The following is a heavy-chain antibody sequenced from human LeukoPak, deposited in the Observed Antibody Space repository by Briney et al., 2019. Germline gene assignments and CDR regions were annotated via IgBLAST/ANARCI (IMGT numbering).Heavy chain of an antibody. V-gene: IGHV4-31*03. Sequence: SETLSLTCTVSGGSISSGGYYWSWIRQHPGKGLEWIGYIYYSGSTYYNPSLKSRVTISVDTSKNQFSLKLSSVTAADTAVYYCARGPLGIVVVPAAIRLLGKYNWFDPWGQGTLVTVSS. CDR3: ARGPLGIVVVPAAIRLLGKYNWFDP. D-gene: IGHD2-2*02. J-gene: IGHJ5*02. CDR1: GGSISSGGYY. CDR2: IYYSGST.